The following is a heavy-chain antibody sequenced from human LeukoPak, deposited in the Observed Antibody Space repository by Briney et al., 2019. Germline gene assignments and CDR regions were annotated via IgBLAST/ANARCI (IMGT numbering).Heavy chain of an antibody. D-gene: IGHD3-22*01. J-gene: IGHJ4*02. Sequence: SVKVSCKASGFTFTSSAMQWVRQARGQRLEWIGWIVVGSGNTNYAQKFQGRVTMTRDMSASTVYMELSSLRPEDTAVYYCAREGNYDSSACDYWGQGTLVTVSS. CDR1: GFTFTSSA. V-gene: IGHV1-58*02. CDR2: IVVGSGNT. CDR3: AREGNYDSSACDY.